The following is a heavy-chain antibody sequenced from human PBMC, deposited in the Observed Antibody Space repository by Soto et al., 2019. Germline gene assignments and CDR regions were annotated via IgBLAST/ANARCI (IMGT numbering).Heavy chain of an antibody. CDR1: GFTFSSYS. CDR3: ARVKAVAEYYYYYYMDV. D-gene: IGHD6-19*01. CDR2: ISSSSSTK. V-gene: IGHV3-48*01. Sequence: GGSLRLSCAASGFTFSSYSMNWVRQAPGKGLEWVAYISSSSSTKYYADSVKGRFTISRDNAKNSLYLQMNSLRAEDTAVYYCARVKAVAEYYYYYYMDVWGKGTTVTVSS. J-gene: IGHJ6*03.